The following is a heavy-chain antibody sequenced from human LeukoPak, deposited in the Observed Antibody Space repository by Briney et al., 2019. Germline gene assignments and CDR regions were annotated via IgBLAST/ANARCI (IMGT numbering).Heavy chain of an antibody. CDR1: GFTFNSH. J-gene: IGHJ4*02. Sequence: GGSLRLSCADSGFTFNSHMHWVRQAPGEGLEWVAAISYDGSNKKYGDSVKGRFTISSDNSKNTLYLQMNSLRPEDTAVYYCARQSSVTRSGLDSWGQGTLVTVFS. D-gene: IGHD4-17*01. CDR3: ARQSSVTRSGLDS. V-gene: IGHV3-30*04. CDR2: ISYDGSNK.